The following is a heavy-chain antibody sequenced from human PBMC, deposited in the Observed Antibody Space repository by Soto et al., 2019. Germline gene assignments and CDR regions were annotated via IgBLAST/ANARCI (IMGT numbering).Heavy chain of an antibody. Sequence: QVQLEESGGGVVQPGRSLRLSCAASGFTFSSYAMHWVRQAPGKGLEWVAVISYDGRNKYYADSVKGRFTISRDNSNNTLYVQMNSLRAEDTAVYHCARDRSSGWPYGMDVWGQGTTVTVSS. CDR2: ISYDGRNK. V-gene: IGHV3-30-3*01. CDR1: GFTFSSYA. CDR3: ARDRSSGWPYGMDV. D-gene: IGHD6-19*01. J-gene: IGHJ6*02.